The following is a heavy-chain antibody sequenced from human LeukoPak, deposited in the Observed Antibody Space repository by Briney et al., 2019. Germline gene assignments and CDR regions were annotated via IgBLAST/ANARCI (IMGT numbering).Heavy chain of an antibody. Sequence: GGSLRLSCAASGFTFSSSWMSWVRQAPGKGLEWVANIKQDGSEKYYVDSVKGRFTISRDNAKNSLYVQMNSLRAEDTAVYFCARVVPPLYYFDYWGQGTLVTVSS. J-gene: IGHJ4*02. CDR3: ARVVPPLYYFDY. V-gene: IGHV3-7*01. CDR2: IKQDGSEK. D-gene: IGHD3-10*01. CDR1: GFTFSSSW.